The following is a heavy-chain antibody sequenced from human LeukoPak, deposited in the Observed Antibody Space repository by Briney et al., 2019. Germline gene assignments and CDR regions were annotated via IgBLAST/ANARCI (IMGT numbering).Heavy chain of an antibody. CDR1: GYTFTSYD. J-gene: IGHJ5*02. CDR3: ARNRRSSPSGGFDP. CDR2: MNPNSGNT. Sequence: ALVKVSCKASGYTFTSYDINWVRQATGQGLEWMGWMNPNSGNTGYAHRFQGRVTMTRNTSISTAYMELSSLRSEDTAVYYCARNRRSSPSGGFDPWGQGTLVTVSS. D-gene: IGHD6-19*01. V-gene: IGHV1-8*01.